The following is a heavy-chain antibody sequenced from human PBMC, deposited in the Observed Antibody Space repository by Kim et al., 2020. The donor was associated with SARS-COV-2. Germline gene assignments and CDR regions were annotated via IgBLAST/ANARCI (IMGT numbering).Heavy chain of an antibody. D-gene: IGHD6-13*01. CDR3: ARVAAAAGYYYYYGMDV. V-gene: IGHV3-11*01. CDR1: GFTFSDYY. CDR2: ISSSGSTI. J-gene: IGHJ6*02. Sequence: GGSLRLSCAASGFTFSDYYMSWIRQAPGKGLEWVSYISSSGSTIYYADSVKGRFTISRDNAKNSLYLQMNSLRAEDTAVYYCARVAAAAGYYYYYGMDVWGQGTTVTVSS.